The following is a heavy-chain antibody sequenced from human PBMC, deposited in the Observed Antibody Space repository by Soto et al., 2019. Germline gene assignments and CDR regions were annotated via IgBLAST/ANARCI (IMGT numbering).Heavy chain of an antibody. J-gene: IGHJ4*02. Sequence: PGGSLRLSCAASGLTFSTYAMSWVRQAPGKGLEWVSAISNDGGTTYYTDSVKGRFTVSRDSSKNTLYLQMDILTAEDTAVYYCAKDMRIQLWFRSFDSWGQGTLVTVSS. D-gene: IGHD5-18*01. V-gene: IGHV3-23*01. CDR1: GLTFSTYA. CDR3: AKDMRIQLWFRSFDS. CDR2: ISNDGGTT.